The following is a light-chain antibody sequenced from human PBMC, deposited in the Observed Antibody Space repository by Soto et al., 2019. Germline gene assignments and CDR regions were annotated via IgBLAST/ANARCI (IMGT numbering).Light chain of an antibody. V-gene: IGLV2-14*01. CDR1: NSDIGAYKY. CDR2: EVN. J-gene: IGLJ3*02. CDR3: NSFAGSNTWV. Sequence: QSALTQPASVSGSPGQSITISCTGTNSDIGAYKYVSWYQHHQGKAPKLVIYEVNNRPSGTSNRFSGSKSGNTASLTISRLQTEDEADYYCNSFAGSNTWVFGGGTQLTVL.